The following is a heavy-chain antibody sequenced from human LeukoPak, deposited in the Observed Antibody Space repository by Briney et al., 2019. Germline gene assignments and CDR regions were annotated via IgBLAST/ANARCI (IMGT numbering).Heavy chain of an antibody. V-gene: IGHV3-21*01. Sequence: GGSLRLSCAASGFTFSSYSMNWVRQAPGKGLEWVSSISSSSSYIYYADSVKGRFTISRDNAKNSLYLQMNSLRAEDTAVYYCAREGAMIVRVKIDYWGQGTLVTVSS. J-gene: IGHJ4*02. CDR1: GFTFSSYS. CDR3: AREGAMIVRVKIDY. D-gene: IGHD3-22*01. CDR2: ISSSSSYI.